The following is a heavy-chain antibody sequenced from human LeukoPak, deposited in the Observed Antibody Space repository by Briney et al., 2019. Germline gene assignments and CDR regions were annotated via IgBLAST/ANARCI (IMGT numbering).Heavy chain of an antibody. D-gene: IGHD1-1*01. CDR3: ARGGSSGRTGDY. CDR1: GRSISRYL. V-gene: IGHV4-4*07. J-gene: IGHJ4*02. Sequence: SETLSLTCTVSGRSISRYLWGWIRQPAGKGLEWIGHIYSSGFTNYNPSLKSRVTMSVDTSKNQFSLNLSSVTAADTAVYYCARGGSSGRTGDYWGQGTLVTVTS. CDR2: IYSSGFT.